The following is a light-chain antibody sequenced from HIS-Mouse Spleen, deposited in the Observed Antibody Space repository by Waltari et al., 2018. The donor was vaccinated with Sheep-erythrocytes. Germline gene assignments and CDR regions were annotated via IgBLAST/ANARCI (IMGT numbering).Light chain of an antibody. J-gene: IGLJ3*02. V-gene: IGLV2-23*01. CDR2: EGS. CDR3: CSYAGSSWV. CDR1: SSPVGSYNL. Sequence: QSALTQPASVSGSPGPSITISCTGTSSPVGSYNLVSWYQQHPGKAPKLMIYEGSKRPSGVSNRFSGSKSGNTASLTISGLQAEDEADYYCCSYAGSSWVFGGGTKLTVL.